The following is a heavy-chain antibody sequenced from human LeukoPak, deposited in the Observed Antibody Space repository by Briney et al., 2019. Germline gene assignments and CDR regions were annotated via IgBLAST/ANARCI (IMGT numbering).Heavy chain of an antibody. D-gene: IGHD2-15*01. Sequence: GGSLRLSCAASGFTVSSNYMSWVRQAPGKGLEWVSVIYSGGSTYYEDSVKGRFTISRHNSKNTLYLQMNSLRAEDTAVYYCVRGYSFGPYGMDVWGQGTTVTVSS. CDR3: VRGYSFGPYGMDV. CDR2: IYSGGST. V-gene: IGHV3-53*04. CDR1: GFTVSSNY. J-gene: IGHJ6*02.